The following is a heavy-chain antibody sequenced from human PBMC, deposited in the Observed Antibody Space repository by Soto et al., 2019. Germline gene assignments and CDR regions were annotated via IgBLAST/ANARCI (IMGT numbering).Heavy chain of an antibody. Sequence: SETLSLTCTVSGGSISTFYWGWMRQSPGKELEWIGYVYDTGSTNYNPSLKSRVTISVDRSKNQFSLKLTSANAADTAVYYCARGRTVKNYADASTDYFYLFDYWGQGTQVTVSS. D-gene: IGHD3-22*01. CDR3: ARGRTVKNYADASTDYFYLFDY. V-gene: IGHV4-59*01. J-gene: IGHJ4*02. CDR1: GGSISTFY. CDR2: VYDTGST.